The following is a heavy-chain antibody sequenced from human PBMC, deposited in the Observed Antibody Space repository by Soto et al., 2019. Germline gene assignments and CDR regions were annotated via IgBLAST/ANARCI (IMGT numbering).Heavy chain of an antibody. V-gene: IGHV3-9*01. CDR1: GFTFSSYW. CDR3: VKDVAPGGLDY. CDR2: IYWKSERI. D-gene: IGHD2-15*01. Sequence: LSCAASGFTFSSYWMSWIRQAPGKGLEWVSGIYWKSERIDYADSVKGRFTISRDNAGISLYLQMNSLREEDTAVYYCVKDVAPGGLDYWGQGALVTVS. J-gene: IGHJ4*02.